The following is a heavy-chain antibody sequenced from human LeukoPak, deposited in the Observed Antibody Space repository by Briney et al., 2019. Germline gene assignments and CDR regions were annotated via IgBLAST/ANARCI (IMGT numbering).Heavy chain of an antibody. CDR3: ARGIVVVVAATPEKQQNPYYYYYYMDV. CDR2: MNPNSGNT. D-gene: IGHD2-15*01. J-gene: IGHJ6*03. Sequence: ASVKVSCKASGYTFTSYDINWVRQATGQGLEWMGWMNPNSGNTGYAQKFQGRVTITRNTSISTAYMELSSLRSEDTAVYYCARGIVVVVAATPEKQQNPYYYYYYMDVWGKGTTVTVSS. CDR1: GYTFTSYD. V-gene: IGHV1-8*03.